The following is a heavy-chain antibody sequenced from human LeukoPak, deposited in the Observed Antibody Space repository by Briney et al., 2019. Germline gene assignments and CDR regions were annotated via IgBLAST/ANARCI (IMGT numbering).Heavy chain of an antibody. CDR3: ARNNGMDV. J-gene: IGHJ6*02. V-gene: IGHV3-7*03. CDR1: GFALSSHW. Sequence: GGSLRLSCAASGFALSSHWMTWVRQVPGRGPEWVANVSRDGSETYYLDSVKGRFTISKDNAKNSLYLQMNSLRAEDTALYHCARNNGMDVWGQGTTVIVSS. CDR2: VSRDGSET.